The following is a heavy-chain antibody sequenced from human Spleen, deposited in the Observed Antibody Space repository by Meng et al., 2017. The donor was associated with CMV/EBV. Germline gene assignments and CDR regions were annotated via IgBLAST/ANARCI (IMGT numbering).Heavy chain of an antibody. D-gene: IGHD3-3*01. V-gene: IGHV4-34*01. CDR3: ARVWITIFGVVIGPFDP. CDR2: INHSGST. J-gene: IGHJ5*02. CDR1: GGSFSGYY. Sequence: SETLSLTCAVSGGSFSGYYWSWIRQSPGKGLEWIGEINHSGSTYYNPSLKSRVTISVDTSKNQFSLKLNSVTAADTAVYYCARVWITIFGVVIGPFDPWGQGTLVTVSS.